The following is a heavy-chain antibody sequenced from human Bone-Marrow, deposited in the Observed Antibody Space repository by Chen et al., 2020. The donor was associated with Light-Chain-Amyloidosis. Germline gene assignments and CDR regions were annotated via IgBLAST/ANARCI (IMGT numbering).Heavy chain of an antibody. CDR3: ARRRDGYNFDY. Sequence: EEKGEKEGGEGKKKGECVKRQRKGSGYTFPNYWIGWVRQMPGKGLAWMGVIYPDDSDARYSPSFEGQVTLSPDKSIPPSSLPSFSLPASDTAMYYCARRRDGYNFDYWGQGTLVTVSS. CDR1: GYTFPNYW. V-gene: IGHV5-51*01. J-gene: IGHJ4*02. CDR2: IYPDDSDA. D-gene: IGHD5-12*01.